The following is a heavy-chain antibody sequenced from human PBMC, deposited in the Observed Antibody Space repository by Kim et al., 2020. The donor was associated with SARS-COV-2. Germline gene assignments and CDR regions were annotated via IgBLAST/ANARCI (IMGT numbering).Heavy chain of an antibody. Sequence: SETLSLTCTVSGGSISSGDYYWSWIRQPPGKGLEWIGYIYYSGSTYYNPSLKSRVTISVDTSKNQFSLKLSSVTAADTAVYYCARVKQYLLRYFDYWDQGTLVTVSS. CDR3: ARVKQYLLRYFDY. V-gene: IGHV4-30-4*01. CDR1: GGSISSGDYY. CDR2: IYYSGST. D-gene: IGHD4-4*01. J-gene: IGHJ4*02.